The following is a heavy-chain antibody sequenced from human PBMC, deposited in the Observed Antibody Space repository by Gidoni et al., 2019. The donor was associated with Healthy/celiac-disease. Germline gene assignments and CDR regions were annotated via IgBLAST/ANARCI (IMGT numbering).Heavy chain of an antibody. CDR1: GFTFSSYA. D-gene: IGHD6-13*01. CDR3: VKDQYSSSWQIDY. J-gene: IGHJ4*02. CDR2: ISSNGGST. Sequence: EVQLVESGGGLVQPGGSLSLYCSASGFTFSSYAMHWVRQAPGKGMEYVSAISSNGGSTYYADSVKGRFTISRDNSKNTLYLQMSSLRAEDTAVYYCVKDQYSSSWQIDYWGQGTLVTVSS. V-gene: IGHV3-64D*06.